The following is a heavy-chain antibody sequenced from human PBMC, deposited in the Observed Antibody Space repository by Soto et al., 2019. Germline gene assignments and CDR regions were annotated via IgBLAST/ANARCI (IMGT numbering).Heavy chain of an antibody. D-gene: IGHD2-2*01. Sequence: GASVKVSCKASGYTFTSYAMHWVRQAPGQRLEWMGWINAGNGNTKYSQKFQGRVTITRDTSASTAYMELSSLRSEDTAVYYCARAGAFYCSSTSCYPRYYYYYGMDVWGQGTTVTVSS. V-gene: IGHV1-3*01. J-gene: IGHJ6*02. CDR3: ARAGAFYCSSTSCYPRYYYYYGMDV. CDR1: GYTFTSYA. CDR2: INAGNGNT.